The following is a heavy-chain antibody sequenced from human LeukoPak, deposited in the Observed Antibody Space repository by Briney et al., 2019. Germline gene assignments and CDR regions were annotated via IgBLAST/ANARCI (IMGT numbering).Heavy chain of an antibody. J-gene: IGHJ4*02. V-gene: IGHV4-4*07. D-gene: IGHD3-22*01. Sequence: SETLSLTCTVSGGSISSYYWSWIRQPAGKGLEWIGRIYTSGSTNYNPSLKSRVTMSVDTSKNQFSLKLSSVTAADTAVYYCAGHYYDSSGYYRFDYWGQGTLVTVSS. CDR1: GGSISSYY. CDR3: AGHYYDSSGYYRFDY. CDR2: IYTSGST.